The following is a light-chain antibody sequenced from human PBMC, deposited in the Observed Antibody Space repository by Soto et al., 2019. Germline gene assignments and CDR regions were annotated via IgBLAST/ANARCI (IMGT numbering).Light chain of an antibody. CDR2: DVT. CDR3: CSYAVSCTYV. J-gene: IGLJ1*01. CDR1: SSDVGDYIY. Sequence: QSALTQPRSVSGSPGQSVTISCTGTSSDVGDYIYVSWYQQHPGKAPQLIIYDVTKRPSGVPDRFSGSKSGNTASLTISGLQAEDEADYYCCSYAVSCTYVYGSGTKLTVL. V-gene: IGLV2-11*01.